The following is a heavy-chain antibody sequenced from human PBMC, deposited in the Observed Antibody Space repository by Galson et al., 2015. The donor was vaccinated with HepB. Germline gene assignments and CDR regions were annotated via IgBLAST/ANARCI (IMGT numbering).Heavy chain of an antibody. CDR1: GFTFSSYA. Sequence: SLRLSCAASGFTFSSYAMIWVRQAPGKGLEWVSSLSGSGGSTYYADSVKGRFTISRDNSKNTLYLQMNSLRTEDTAVYYCVRMGDLSGYSSCWGQGTLVTVSS. CDR2: LSGSGGST. CDR3: VRMGDLSGYSSC. J-gene: IGHJ4*02. D-gene: IGHD3-22*01. V-gene: IGHV3-23*01.